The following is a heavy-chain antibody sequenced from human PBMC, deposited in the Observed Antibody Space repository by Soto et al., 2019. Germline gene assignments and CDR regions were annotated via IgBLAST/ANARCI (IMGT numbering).Heavy chain of an antibody. V-gene: IGHV1-2*04. CDR3: ARDRSGYWVGRAFDI. D-gene: IGHD3-22*01. J-gene: IGHJ3*02. CDR2: INPNSGGT. CDR1: GYTFTGYY. Sequence: GTSVKVSCKASGYTFTGYYMHWVRQAPGQGLEWMGWINPNSGGTNYAQKFQGWVTMTRDTSISTAYMELSRLRSDDTAVYYCARDRSGYWVGRAFDIWGQGTMVTVSS.